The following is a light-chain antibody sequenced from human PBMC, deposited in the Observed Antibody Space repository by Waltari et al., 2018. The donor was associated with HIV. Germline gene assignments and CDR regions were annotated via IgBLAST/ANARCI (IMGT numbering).Light chain of an antibody. Sequence: QSVLTQPPSASGTPGQRVTISCSGSSSNIGSKYESWYQQLPGTAPKLLIYRNNQRPSGVPDRFSGSKSGTSASLAISGLRSEDEADYYCAAWDDSLSVVYVFGTGTKVTVL. CDR2: RNN. J-gene: IGLJ1*01. V-gene: IGLV1-47*01. CDR3: AAWDDSLSVVYV. CDR1: SSNIGSKY.